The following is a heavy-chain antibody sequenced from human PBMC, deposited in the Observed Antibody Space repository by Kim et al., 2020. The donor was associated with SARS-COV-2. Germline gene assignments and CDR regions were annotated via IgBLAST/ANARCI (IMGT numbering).Heavy chain of an antibody. CDR2: IDYRETT. Sequence: SETLSLTCTVSGDSIRSSSYFWGWIRQPPGKGLEWIGSIDYRETTYDNPSLKGRVTILVDMSKNQFYLQLRSVTALDTAVYYCASPAPGHYYDSSGHPQDYWGQGILVTVSS. D-gene: IGHD3-22*01. J-gene: IGHJ4*02. CDR1: GDSIRSSSYF. CDR3: ASPAPGHYYDSSGHPQDY. V-gene: IGHV4-39*07.